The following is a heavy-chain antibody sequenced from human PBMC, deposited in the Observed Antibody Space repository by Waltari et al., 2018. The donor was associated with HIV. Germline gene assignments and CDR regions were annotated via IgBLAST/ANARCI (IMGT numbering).Heavy chain of an antibody. D-gene: IGHD3-3*01. Sequence: QVRLVESGGGVVPPGGSLRLPCAASVFTFRGYGITWVRQAPGKGLEWVAFIRHDDSNRYYRDSVKGRFTISRDNSKNTVDLQMNNLKAEDTAVYYCGKDSNYFYDSTGYYCDFWGQGTLVTVSS. CDR3: GKDSNYFYDSTGYYCDF. J-gene: IGHJ4*02. CDR2: IRHDDSNR. CDR1: VFTFRGYG. V-gene: IGHV3-30*02.